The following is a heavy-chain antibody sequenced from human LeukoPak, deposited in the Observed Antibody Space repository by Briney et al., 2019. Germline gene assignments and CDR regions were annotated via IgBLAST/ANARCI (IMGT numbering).Heavy chain of an antibody. D-gene: IGHD3-10*01. V-gene: IGHV4-30-4*01. J-gene: IGHJ3*02. CDR1: GGSISSGDYY. Sequence: PSQTLSLTCTVSGGSISSGDYYWSWIRQPPGKGLEWIGYIYYSGSTYYNPSLKSRVTISVDTSKNQFSLKLSSVTAADTAVYYCARDVWFGGYCAFDIWAKGQWSPSLQ. CDR3: ARDVWFGGYCAFDI. CDR2: IYYSGST.